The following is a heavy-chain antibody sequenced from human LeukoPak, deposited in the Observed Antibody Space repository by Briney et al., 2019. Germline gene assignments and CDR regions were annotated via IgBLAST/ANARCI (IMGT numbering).Heavy chain of an antibody. CDR2: MWDDGTNE. Sequence: GGSLRLSCTASGFNFGIYGMHWIRQAPGKGLEWVAVMWDDGTNEYYVESVKGRFTISRDNGKRTLYLQMNSLRAEDTAVYYCAKDRGLYSGYHVPDYWGQGTLVTVSS. V-gene: IGHV3-33*03. CDR1: GFNFGIYG. D-gene: IGHD5-12*01. CDR3: AKDRGLYSGYHVPDY. J-gene: IGHJ4*02.